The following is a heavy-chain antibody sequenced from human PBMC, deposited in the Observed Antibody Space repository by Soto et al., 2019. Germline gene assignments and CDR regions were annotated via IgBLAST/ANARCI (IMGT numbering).Heavy chain of an antibody. CDR1: GGSISSYY. V-gene: IGHV4-59*01. D-gene: IGHD4-17*01. CDR3: ARTYGDYVFDY. Sequence: QVQLQESGPGLVKPSETLSLTCTVSGGSISSYYWSWIRQPPGKGLEWIGSIYYSGSTNYSPSLKSRVTISVDTSKNQCSLKLSSVTAADTAVYYCARTYGDYVFDYWGQGTLVTVSS. J-gene: IGHJ4*02. CDR2: IYYSGST.